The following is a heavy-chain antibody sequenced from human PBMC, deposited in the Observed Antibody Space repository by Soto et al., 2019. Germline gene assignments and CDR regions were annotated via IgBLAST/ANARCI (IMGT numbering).Heavy chain of an antibody. J-gene: IGHJ6*02. D-gene: IGHD6-19*01. CDR2: INPGGGSA. Sequence: QVDLVQSGAEVKKPGASVTISCKASGSAITRYYTHWVRQAPGRGLEWMGIINPGGGSASYAQKFQDRVTIDKDTSTGTVYMDLRSLRTEDTAVYYCARDTSGWSLNGLDVWGQGTTVNVSS. V-gene: IGHV1-46*01. CDR3: ARDTSGWSLNGLDV. CDR1: GSAITRYY.